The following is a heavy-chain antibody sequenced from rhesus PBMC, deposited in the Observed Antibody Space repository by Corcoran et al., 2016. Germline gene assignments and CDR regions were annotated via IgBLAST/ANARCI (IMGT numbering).Heavy chain of an antibody. CDR3: ARHTVGSLDV. V-gene: IGHV4-65*02. CDR2: IGGMSGSS. D-gene: IGHD5-12*01. Sequence: QVQLQESGPGLVKPSETLSLPCAVSVGSILSRTWWRWLRQPPGKGLEWIGNIGGMSGSSYYNSSLNSRVTISKDTSKNQFSLKLTSVTAADTAVYYCARHTVGSLDVWGRGVLVTVSS. J-gene: IGHJ5-2*02. CDR1: VGSILSRTW.